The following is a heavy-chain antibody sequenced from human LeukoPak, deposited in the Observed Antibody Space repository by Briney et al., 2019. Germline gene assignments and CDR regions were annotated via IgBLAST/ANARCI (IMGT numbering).Heavy chain of an antibody. CDR3: ARDPAMVRGGDYYGMDV. CDR2: INPSGGST. J-gene: IGHJ6*04. D-gene: IGHD3-10*01. V-gene: IGHV1-46*01. Sequence: ASVKVSFKASGYTFTSYYMHWVRQAPGQGLEWMGLINPSGGSTSYAQKFQGRVTMTRDTSTSTVYMELSSLRSEDTAVYYCARDPAMVRGGDYYGMDVWGKGTTVTVSS. CDR1: GYTFTSYY.